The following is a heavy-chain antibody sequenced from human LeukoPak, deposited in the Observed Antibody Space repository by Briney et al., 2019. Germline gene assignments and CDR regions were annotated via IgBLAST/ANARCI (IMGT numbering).Heavy chain of an antibody. CDR3: ARGTTGTFYFYYFFMDV. CDR1: GFTFSNYW. J-gene: IGHJ6*03. D-gene: IGHD1-1*01. Sequence: GGSLRLSCATSGFTFSNYWMNWVRQAPGKGLEWVANIKQDGSEKYYVDSVKGRFTISRDNAKNSLYLQMNSLRAEDTAVYYCARGTTGTFYFYYFFMDVWGKGTTVTISS. CDR2: IKQDGSEK. V-gene: IGHV3-7*01.